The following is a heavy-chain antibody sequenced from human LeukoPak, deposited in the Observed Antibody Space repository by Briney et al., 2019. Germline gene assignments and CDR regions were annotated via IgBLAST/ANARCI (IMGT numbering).Heavy chain of an antibody. V-gene: IGHV3-23*01. CDR1: GFTFSSYA. D-gene: IGHD5-18*01. CDR3: AKRPPGQLWSLFDY. Sequence: TGGSLRLSCAASGFTFSSYAMSWVRQAPGKGLEWVSAISGSGGSTYYADSVKGRFTISRDNSKNTLYLQMPSLRAEDTAVYYCAKRPPGQLWSLFDYWGQGTLVTVSS. CDR2: ISGSGGST. J-gene: IGHJ4*02.